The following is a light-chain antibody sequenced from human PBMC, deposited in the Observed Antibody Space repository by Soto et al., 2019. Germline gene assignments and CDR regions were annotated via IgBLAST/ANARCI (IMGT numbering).Light chain of an antibody. V-gene: IGLV1-44*01. CDR3: AAWDDSLNGPG. Sequence: QPVLTQPHSASGTPGQRVPISCSGSSYNIGSNTVNWYQQLPGTAPKLLIYSNNQRPSGVPDRFSGSKSGTSASLAISGLQSEDEADYYCAAWDDSLNGPGFGTGTKVTVL. J-gene: IGLJ1*01. CDR2: SNN. CDR1: SYNIGSNT.